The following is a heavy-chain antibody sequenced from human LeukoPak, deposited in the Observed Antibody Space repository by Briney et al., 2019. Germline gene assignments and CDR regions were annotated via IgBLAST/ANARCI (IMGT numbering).Heavy chain of an antibody. CDR1: GFTFSSYA. J-gene: IGHJ4*02. CDR3: FSPGGGDCSGGSCYRRWVDY. D-gene: IGHD2-15*01. Sequence: GGSLRLSCAASGFTFSSYAMYWVRQAPGKGLEWVAVISYDGSNKYYADSVKGRFTISRDNSKNTLYLQMNSLRAEDTAVYYCFSPGGGDCSGGSCYRRWVDYWGQGTLVTVSS. V-gene: IGHV3-30*01. CDR2: ISYDGSNK.